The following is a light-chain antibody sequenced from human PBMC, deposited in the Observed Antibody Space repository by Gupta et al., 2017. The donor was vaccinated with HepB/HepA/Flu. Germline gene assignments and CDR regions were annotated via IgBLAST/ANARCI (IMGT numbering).Light chain of an antibody. Sequence: DIQMTQSLSSLSASVGDRVTITCRASQSISTYFNWYQQKPGKVPNLLISGASSFQSAVPSRFSGSGSGTDFTLTISSLQPVDVATYYCQQSYSTPTFGQGTKLEIK. CDR2: GAS. CDR3: QQSYSTPT. V-gene: IGKV1-39*01. CDR1: QSISTY. J-gene: IGKJ2*01.